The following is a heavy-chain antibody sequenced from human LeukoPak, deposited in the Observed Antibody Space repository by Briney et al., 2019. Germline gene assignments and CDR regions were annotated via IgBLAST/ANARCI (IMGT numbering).Heavy chain of an antibody. CDR3: ARDYYDFWSGYYNYYYYYMDV. CDR1: GYTFTSYG. J-gene: IGHJ6*03. V-gene: IGHV1-18*01. D-gene: IGHD3-3*01. Sequence: ASVKVSCKASGYTFTSYGISWVRQAPGQGLEWMGWISAYNGNTNYAQKLQGRVTMTTDTSTSTAYMELRSLRSDDTAVYYCARDYYDFWSGYYNYYYYYMDVWGKGTTVTVSS. CDR2: ISAYNGNT.